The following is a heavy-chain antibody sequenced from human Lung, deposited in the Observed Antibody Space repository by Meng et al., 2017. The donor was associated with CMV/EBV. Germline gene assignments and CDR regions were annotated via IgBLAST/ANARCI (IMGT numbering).Heavy chain of an antibody. V-gene: IGHV4-39*01. CDR3: ARHLRGYSWPKSD. D-gene: IGHD1-26*01. J-gene: IGHJ4*02. CDR1: DVSISNSSFF. Sequence: SXTXSLXCTVSDVSISNSSFFWGWIRQPPGKGLEWIGSFFHSGDTYSNPSLRSRVAISVDTSKNQFSLRLNSVTATDTAVYYCARHLRGYSWPKSDWGQGXLVTVSS. CDR2: FFHSGDT.